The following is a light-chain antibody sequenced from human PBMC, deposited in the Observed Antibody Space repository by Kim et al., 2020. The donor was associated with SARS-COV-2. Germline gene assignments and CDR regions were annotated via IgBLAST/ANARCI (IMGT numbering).Light chain of an antibody. CDR3: NSRDSSVNPLLYV. CDR2: GKN. J-gene: IGLJ1*01. CDR1: SRRSYY. V-gene: IGLV3-19*01. Sequence: GQKVRITCQGDSRRSYYASWYQRKPGQAPVLVIYGKNNRPSGIPDRFSGSSSGNTASLTITGAQAEDEADYYCNSRDSSVNPLLYVFGTGTKVTVL.